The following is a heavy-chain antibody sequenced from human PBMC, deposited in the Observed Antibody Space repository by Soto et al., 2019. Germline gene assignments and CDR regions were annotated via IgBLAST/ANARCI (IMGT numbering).Heavy chain of an antibody. CDR1: GDPISAYS. V-gene: IGHV4-59*01. D-gene: IGHD5-12*01. CDR3: AREGNLGRWLQPLDF. Sequence: PSETLSLTCTVSGDPISAYSWSWVRQPPGKGLEWIGNIHYNGNTKYNPSLKSRVSMSVDTSKNQFSLRLISVTAADTAKYFCAREGNLGRWLQPLDFWGQGTLVTYPQ. J-gene: IGHJ4*02. CDR2: IHYNGNT.